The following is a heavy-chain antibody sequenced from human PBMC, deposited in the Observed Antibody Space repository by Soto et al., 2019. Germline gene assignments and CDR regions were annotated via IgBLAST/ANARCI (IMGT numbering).Heavy chain of an antibody. CDR3: ARLNGYCVSSNCHGYYGMDV. CDR2: VYYAGTT. V-gene: IGHV4-59*08. D-gene: IGHD2-2*03. CDR1: GGSITPNY. Sequence: SETLSLTCTVSGGSITPNYYTWVRQPPGKGLEWIGYVYYAGTTTYNPSLKSRVSISIDTSKNEVSLKLSSVTAADTAVYYCARLNGYCVSSNCHGYYGMDVWGQGTTVTVSS. J-gene: IGHJ6*02.